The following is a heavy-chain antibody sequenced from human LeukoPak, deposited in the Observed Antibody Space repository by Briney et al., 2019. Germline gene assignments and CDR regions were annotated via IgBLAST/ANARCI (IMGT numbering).Heavy chain of an antibody. CDR2: IGGNVAET. V-gene: IGHV3-23*01. CDR1: GFTFSSYA. CDR3: ARGTVGTYYFYYMDV. D-gene: IGHD6-13*01. Sequence: GGSLRLSCAASGFTFSSYAMSWVRQAPGKGLECVSAIGGNVAETYSADSVKGRFTISRDNSKNTLYLQMNSLRAEDTAIYYCARGTVGTYYFYYMDVWGKGTTVTVSS. J-gene: IGHJ6*03.